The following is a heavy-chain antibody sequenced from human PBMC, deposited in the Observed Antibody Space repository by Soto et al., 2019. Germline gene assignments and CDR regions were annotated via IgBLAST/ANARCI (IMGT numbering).Heavy chain of an antibody. Sequence: QVQLVESGGGVVQAGRSLRLSCAASGFSLSFNGMHWVRQAPGKGLEWVAVTSSDGSNKYYADSVKGRLTISRDNSKDTLYLQLNSLRPEDTAVYYCAKGPLGSGSYYTRLDLWGQGTLVTVSS. CDR2: TSSDGSNK. J-gene: IGHJ5*02. V-gene: IGHV3-30*18. CDR3: AKGPLGSGSYYTRLDL. D-gene: IGHD3-10*01. CDR1: GFSLSFNG.